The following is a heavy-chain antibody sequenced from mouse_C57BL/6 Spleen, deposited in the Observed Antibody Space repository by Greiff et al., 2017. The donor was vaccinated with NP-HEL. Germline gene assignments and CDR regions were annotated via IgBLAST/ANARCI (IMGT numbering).Heavy chain of an antibody. CDR2: IYWDDDK. CDR1: GFSLSTSGMG. V-gene: IGHV8-12*01. D-gene: IGHD1-1*01. CDR3: ARTHYYGSLYWYFDG. Sequence: QVTLKVSGPGILQSSQTLSLTCSFSGFSLSTSGMGVSWIRQPSGKGLEWLAHIYWDDDKRYNPSLKSRLTLSKDTSRNQVFLKITSVDTAVTATDNGARTHYYGSLYWYFDGWGTGTTVTVAS. J-gene: IGHJ1*03.